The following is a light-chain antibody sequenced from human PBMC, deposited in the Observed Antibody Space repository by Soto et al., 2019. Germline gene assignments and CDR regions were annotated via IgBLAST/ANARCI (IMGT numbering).Light chain of an antibody. CDR1: QDISGW. Sequence: DIQITQSPSSFSASVGDRVTITCRASQDISGWLAWYQQKPGRAPKLLIYAASSLQSGVPTRFAGNGSGTSFTLTITSLQPEDFATYYCLQADTFPITFGQGTRLEIK. V-gene: IGKV1-12*01. J-gene: IGKJ5*01. CDR3: LQADTFPIT. CDR2: AAS.